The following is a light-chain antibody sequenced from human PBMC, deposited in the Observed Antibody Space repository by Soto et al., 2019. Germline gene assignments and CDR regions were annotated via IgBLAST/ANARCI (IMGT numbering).Light chain of an antibody. J-gene: IGKJ1*01. Sequence: EIVLTKSPGTLSLSPGERATLFCRASQSIATSQLAWYQQKPGQAPRLLIGASTRATGIPDRFSGSGSGTDFTLTISRLEPEDFAVYYCQQYDSSPSWTFGQGTKVDI. CDR2: GAS. V-gene: IGKV3-20*01. CDR1: QSIATSQ. CDR3: QQYDSSPSWT.